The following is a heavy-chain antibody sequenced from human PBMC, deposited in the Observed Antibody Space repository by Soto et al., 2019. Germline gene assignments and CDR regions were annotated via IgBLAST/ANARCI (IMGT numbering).Heavy chain of an antibody. CDR2: LIPILGTT. CDR1: GGTFSRDA. J-gene: IGHJ4*02. D-gene: IGHD6-19*01. Sequence: GASVKVSCKACGGTFSRDAVSWVRQAPGQGLEWMGGLIPILGTTHYAQKFQGRVTITADESTNTAYMELSSLRSDDTAVYYCARASGYVSGWYHDYWGQGTRVTVSS. CDR3: ARASGYVSGWYHDY. V-gene: IGHV1-69*13.